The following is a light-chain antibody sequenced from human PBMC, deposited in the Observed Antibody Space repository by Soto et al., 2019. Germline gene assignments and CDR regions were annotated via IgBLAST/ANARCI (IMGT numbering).Light chain of an antibody. V-gene: IGKV1-39*01. Sequence: DIQMTQSPSSLSASVGDRVTITCRASQSISSYLNWYQQKPVKDPKLLIYAASSLQSGVPSRFSGSGSGTDFPLTISSLQPEDFATYYCQPSYSTQITFGQGQKLEIK. CDR3: QPSYSTQIT. CDR1: QSISSY. J-gene: IGKJ5*01. CDR2: AAS.